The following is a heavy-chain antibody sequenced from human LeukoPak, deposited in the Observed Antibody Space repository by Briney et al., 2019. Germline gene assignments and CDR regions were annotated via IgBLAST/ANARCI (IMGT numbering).Heavy chain of an antibody. D-gene: IGHD2-15*01. CDR2: INPSGGST. CDR3: ARAPYCSGGSCYSYFQH. J-gene: IGHJ1*01. CDR1: GYTFTSYY. V-gene: IGHV1-46*01. Sequence: ASVKVSCKASGYTFTSYYMHWVRQAPGQGLEWTGIINPSGGSTSYAQKFQGRVTMTRDTSTSTVYMELSSLRSEDTAVYYCARAPYCSGGSCYSYFQHWGQSTLVTVSS.